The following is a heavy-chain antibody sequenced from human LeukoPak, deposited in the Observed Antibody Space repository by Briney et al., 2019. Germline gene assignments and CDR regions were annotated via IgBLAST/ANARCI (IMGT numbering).Heavy chain of an antibody. V-gene: IGHV3-48*03. CDR2: IFPSGGEI. Sequence: GGSLRLSCAASGFTFSSYEMNWVRQPPGKGLEWVSSIFPSGGEIHYADSVKGRFTIFRDNAKNSLFLQMDSLRAEDTAVYYCARDPGIAAAGTVGYFDYWGQGNLVTVSS. D-gene: IGHD6-13*01. CDR3: ARDPGIAAAGTVGYFDY. CDR1: GFTFSSYE. J-gene: IGHJ4*02.